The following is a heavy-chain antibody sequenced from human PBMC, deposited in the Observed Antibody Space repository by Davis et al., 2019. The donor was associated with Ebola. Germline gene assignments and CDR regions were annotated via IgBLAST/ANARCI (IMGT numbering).Heavy chain of an antibody. CDR1: GGSISSTNW. CDR3: ARDLLVGARTFDI. Sequence: PSETLSLTCAAPGGSISSTNWWSWVRQPPGKGLEWIGEIYHSGSTNYNPSLKSRVTISVDKSQNQFSLRLTSVTAADTAVYYCARDLLVGARTFDIWGQGTMVTVSS. J-gene: IGHJ3*02. V-gene: IGHV4-4*02. D-gene: IGHD1-26*01. CDR2: IYHSGST.